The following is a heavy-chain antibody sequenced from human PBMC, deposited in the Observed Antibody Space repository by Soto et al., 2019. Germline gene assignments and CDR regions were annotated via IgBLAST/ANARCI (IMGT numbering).Heavy chain of an antibody. CDR1: GYSFTSYW. J-gene: IGHJ5*02. Sequence: PGESLKISCKGSGYSFTSYWISWVRQLPGKGLEWMGRIDPSDSYTNYSPSFQGHVTISADKSISTAYLQWSSLKASDTAMYYCARVVPRPNWFDPWGQGTLVTVSS. CDR3: ARVVPRPNWFDP. CDR2: IDPSDSYT. D-gene: IGHD2-2*01. V-gene: IGHV5-10-1*01.